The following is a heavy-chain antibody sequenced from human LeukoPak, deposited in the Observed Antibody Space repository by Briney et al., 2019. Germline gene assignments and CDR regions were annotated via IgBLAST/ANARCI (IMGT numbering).Heavy chain of an antibody. J-gene: IGHJ4*02. CDR1: GYTFTGYY. CDR3: ARADSSGYYYNAPDY. Sequence: GASVKVSCKASGYTFTGYYMHWVRQAPGQGLEWMGWINPNSGGTNYAQKFQGRVTMTRDTSISTAYMELSRLRSDDTAVYYCARADSSGYYYNAPDYWGQGTLVTVSS. V-gene: IGHV1-2*02. D-gene: IGHD3-22*01. CDR2: INPNSGGT.